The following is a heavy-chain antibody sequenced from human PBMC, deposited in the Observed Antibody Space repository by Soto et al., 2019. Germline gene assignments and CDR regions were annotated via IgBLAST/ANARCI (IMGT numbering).Heavy chain of an antibody. CDR1: GFPFSSYW. J-gene: IGHJ4*02. CDR2: ISGDGVTT. V-gene: IGHV3-74*01. CDR3: AREYYGLLTGYYTDC. D-gene: IGHD3-9*01. Sequence: EVQLVESGGDLVQRGGSLRLSCAASGFPFSSYWMHWVRHTPGKGLDWVARISGDGVTTYYADSVTGRFTVSRDNAKNTLSLQIRSPLAEDTAVYYCAREYYGLLTGYYTDCWGQGTLVSVSS.